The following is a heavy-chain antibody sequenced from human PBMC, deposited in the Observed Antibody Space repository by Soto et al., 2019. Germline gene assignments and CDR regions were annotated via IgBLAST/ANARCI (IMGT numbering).Heavy chain of an antibody. J-gene: IGHJ5*02. D-gene: IGHD4-17*01. CDR3: AKDIALTNDYGDYAA. V-gene: IGHV3-23*01. CDR1: GFTFSSYA. Sequence: PGGSLRLSCAASGFTFSSYAMSWVRQAPGKGLEWVSAISCSGGSTYYADSVKGRFTISRDNSKNTLYLQMNSLRAEDTAVYYCAKDIALTNDYGDYAAWGQGTLVTVSS. CDR2: ISCSGGST.